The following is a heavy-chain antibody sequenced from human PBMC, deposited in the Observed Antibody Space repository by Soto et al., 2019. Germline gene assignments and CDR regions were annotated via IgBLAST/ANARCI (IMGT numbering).Heavy chain of an antibody. CDR1: GGSISSYY. CDR3: ARVDYSNYGLDP. Sequence: SETLSLTCTVSGGSISSYYWSWIRQPPGKGLEWIGYIYYSGSTNYNPSLKSRVTISVDTSKNQFSLKLSSVTAADTAVYYCARVDYSNYGLDPWGQGTLVTVSS. D-gene: IGHD4-4*01. V-gene: IGHV4-59*01. CDR2: IYYSGST. J-gene: IGHJ5*02.